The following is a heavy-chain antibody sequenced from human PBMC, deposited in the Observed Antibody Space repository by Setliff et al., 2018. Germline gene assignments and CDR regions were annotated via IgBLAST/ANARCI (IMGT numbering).Heavy chain of an antibody. Sequence: PGGSLRLSCAASGFTFSSYWMSWVRQAPGKGLEWVANIKQDGSEKYYVDPVKGRFTISRDNSKNTLYLQMNSLRAEDTAVYYCARSYNFWSGPALDVWGKGTTVTVSS. V-gene: IGHV3-7*01. CDR2: IKQDGSEK. J-gene: IGHJ6*04. D-gene: IGHD3-3*01. CDR1: GFTFSSYW. CDR3: ARSYNFWSGPALDV.